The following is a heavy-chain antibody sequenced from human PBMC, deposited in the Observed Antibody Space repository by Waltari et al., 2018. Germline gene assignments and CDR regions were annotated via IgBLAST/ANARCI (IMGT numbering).Heavy chain of an antibody. V-gene: IGHV1-18*01. J-gene: IGHJ4*02. CDR2: FSVYNGNT. D-gene: IGHD3-10*01. Sequence: QVQLVQSGAEVKKPGASVKVSCKASGYTFTNYGISWVRRAPGQGLEWMGWFSVYNGNTNYAQKLQGRVTMTTDTSTSTAYMELRSLRSDDTAVYYCARGVPGSWPDYYFDHWGQGTLVTVSS. CDR3: ARGVPGSWPDYYFDH. CDR1: GYTFTNYG.